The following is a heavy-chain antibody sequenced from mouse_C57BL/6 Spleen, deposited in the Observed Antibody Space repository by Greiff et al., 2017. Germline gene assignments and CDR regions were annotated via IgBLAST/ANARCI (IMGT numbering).Heavy chain of an antibody. V-gene: IGHV1-80*01. CDR3: ARWGGNYHYAMDY. J-gene: IGHJ4*01. CDR1: GYAFSSYW. CDR2: IYPGDGDT. D-gene: IGHD2-1*01. Sequence: VQLVESGAELVKPGASVKISCKASGYAFSSYWMNWVKQRPGKGLEWIGQIYPGDGDTNYNGKFKGKATLTADKSSSTAYMQLSSLTSEDSAVYFCARWGGNYHYAMDYWGQGTSVTVSS.